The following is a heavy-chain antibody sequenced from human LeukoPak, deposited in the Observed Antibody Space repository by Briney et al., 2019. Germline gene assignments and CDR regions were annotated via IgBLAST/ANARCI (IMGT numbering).Heavy chain of an antibody. Sequence: GGSLRLSCAASGLTFSSHWMHWVRQAPGKGLMWVSRIKGDGRSTSYADSVKGRFTISRDNAKSTLYLQMNSLKAEDTAVYYCARKPDYYGADYWGQGTLVTVSS. V-gene: IGHV3-74*01. CDR2: IKGDGRST. CDR3: ARKPDYYGADY. J-gene: IGHJ4*02. D-gene: IGHD3-10*01. CDR1: GLTFSSHW.